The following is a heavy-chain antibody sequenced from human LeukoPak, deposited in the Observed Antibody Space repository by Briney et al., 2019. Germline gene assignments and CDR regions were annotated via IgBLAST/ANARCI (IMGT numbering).Heavy chain of an antibody. V-gene: IGHV3-30*18. CDR1: GFTFGSYG. D-gene: IGHD1-26*01. CDR3: AKDFASSGSNYGSGAFNI. CDR2: ISYDGSKE. J-gene: IGHJ3*02. Sequence: PGGSLRLSCAASGFTFGSYGMHWVRQAPGKGLEWVAVISYDGSKEYYADSVKGRFTISRDNSKNTVYLQMNSLRAEDTAVYYGAKDFASSGSNYGSGAFNIWAKGQWSPSLQ.